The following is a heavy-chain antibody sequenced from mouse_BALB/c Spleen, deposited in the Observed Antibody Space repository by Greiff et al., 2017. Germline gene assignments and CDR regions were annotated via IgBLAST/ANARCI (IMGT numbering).Heavy chain of an antibody. J-gene: IGHJ4*01. D-gene: IGHD1-1*01. CDR2: IAPGSGST. CDR3: ARRDYYGSNYDAMDY. CDR1: GYTFTSYW. V-gene: IGHV1S41*01. Sequence: DLVKPGASVNLSCKASGYTFTSYWINWIKQRPGQGLEWIGRIAPGSGSTYYNEIFKGKATLTVDTSSSTAYIQLSSLSSEDSAVYFCARRDYYGSNYDAMDYWGQGTSVTVSS.